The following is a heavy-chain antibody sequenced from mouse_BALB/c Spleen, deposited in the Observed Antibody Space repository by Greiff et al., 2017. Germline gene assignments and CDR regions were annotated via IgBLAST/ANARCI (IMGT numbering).Heavy chain of an antibody. CDR1: GYTFTVYN. Sequence: LVESGASVKIPCKASGYTFTVYNMDWVKQSHGKSLEWIGDINPNNGGIIYNQKFKGKATFTVDKSSSTAYLELRSLTSEDTAVYYCARDDFYCGSSYYAMDYWGQGTSVTVSS. V-gene: IGHV1-18*01. CDR2: INPNNGGI. J-gene: IGHJ4*01. D-gene: IGHD1-1*01. CDR3: ARDDFYCGSSYYAMDY.